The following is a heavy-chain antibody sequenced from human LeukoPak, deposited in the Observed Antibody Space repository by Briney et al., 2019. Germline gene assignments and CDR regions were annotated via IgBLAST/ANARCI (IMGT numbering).Heavy chain of an antibody. CDR2: MNPNSGNT. V-gene: IGHV1-8*01. Sequence: VASVRVSCKASGYTFSTYDINWVRQATGQGLEWMGWMNPNSGNTGYAQKFQGRVTMTRNTSISTAYMELSSLRSEDTAGYYCARKAIVAAGINWFDPWGQGTLVTVSS. CDR1: GYTFSTYD. D-gene: IGHD6-13*01. CDR3: ARKAIVAAGINWFDP. J-gene: IGHJ5*02.